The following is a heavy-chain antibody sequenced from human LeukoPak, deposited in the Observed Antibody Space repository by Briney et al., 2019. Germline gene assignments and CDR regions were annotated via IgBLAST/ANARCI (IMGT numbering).Heavy chain of an antibody. V-gene: IGHV3-23*01. CDR2: ISGGGGST. D-gene: IGHD3-10*01. CDR1: GFTFRGYS. CDR3: AKGGWGSKIDY. J-gene: IGHJ4*02. Sequence: GGSLRLSCAASGFTFRGYSMSWVRQAPGKGLAWVSAISGGGGSTYYADSVKGRFTISRDNSKNTLYLQMNSLRAEDTAVYYCAKGGWGSKIDYWGQGILVTVSS.